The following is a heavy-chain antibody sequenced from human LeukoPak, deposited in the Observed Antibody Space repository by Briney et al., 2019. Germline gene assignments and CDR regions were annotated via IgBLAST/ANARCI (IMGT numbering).Heavy chain of an antibody. CDR1: GFTFDDYA. D-gene: IGHD2-21*02. CDR2: ISWNSGSI. Sequence: PGGSLRLSCAASGFTFDDYAMHWVRQAPGKGLEWVSGISWNSGSIGYADSVKGRFTISRDNAKNSLYLQMNSLRAEDTALYYCAKDLVVTADDAFDIWGQGTMVTVSS. CDR3: AKDLVVTADDAFDI. V-gene: IGHV3-9*01. J-gene: IGHJ3*02.